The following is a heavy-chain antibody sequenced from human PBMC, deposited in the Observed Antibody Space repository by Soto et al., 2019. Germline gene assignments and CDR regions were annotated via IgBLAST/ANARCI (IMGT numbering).Heavy chain of an antibody. V-gene: IGHV3-11*01. CDR3: ARDLGYYDSSGYFDS. CDR2: ISSSGDII. Sequence: QVQLVESGGGLVKPGGSLRLSCAASGFTFSDHYMSWIRQAPGKGLEWVSYISSSGDIIYYADSVKGRFTISRDNVKNSLYLPMNSLRAGDTAVYYCARDLGYYDSSGYFDSWGQGTLVTVSS. D-gene: IGHD3-22*01. J-gene: IGHJ4*02. CDR1: GFTFSDHY.